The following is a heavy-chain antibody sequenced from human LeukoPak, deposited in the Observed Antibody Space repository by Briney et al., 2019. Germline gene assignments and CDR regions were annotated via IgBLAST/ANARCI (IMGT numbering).Heavy chain of an antibody. V-gene: IGHV4-59*01. D-gene: IGHD3-22*01. CDR3: ACLTTADAFDI. CDR1: GGSISSYY. CDR2: IYYSGST. J-gene: IGHJ3*02. Sequence: SETLSLTCTVSGGSISSYYWSWIRQPPGKGLEWIGNIYYSGSTYYNPSLKSRVTISVDTSNNQFSLKLSSVTAADTAVYYCACLTTADAFDIWGQGTMVTVSS.